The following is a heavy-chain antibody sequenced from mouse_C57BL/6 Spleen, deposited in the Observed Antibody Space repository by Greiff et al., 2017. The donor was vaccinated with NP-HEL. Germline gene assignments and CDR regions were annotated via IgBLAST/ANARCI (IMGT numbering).Heavy chain of an antibody. Sequence: EVKVVESEGGLVQPGSSMKLSCTASGFTFSDYYMAWVRQVPEKGLEWVANINYDGSSTYYLDSLKSRFIISRDNAKNILYLQMSSLKSEDTATYYCARSSYYGSSYYAMDYWGQGTSVTVSS. CDR1: GFTFSDYY. J-gene: IGHJ4*01. CDR2: INYDGSST. D-gene: IGHD1-1*01. V-gene: IGHV5-16*01. CDR3: ARSSYYGSSYYAMDY.